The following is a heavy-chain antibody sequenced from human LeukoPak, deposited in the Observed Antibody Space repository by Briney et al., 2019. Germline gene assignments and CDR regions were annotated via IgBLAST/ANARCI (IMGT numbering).Heavy chain of an antibody. J-gene: IGHJ4*02. CDR1: GGSFCGYY. CDR3: ARGPYDILTGYYSRNDY. Sequence: PSETLSLTCAVYGGSFCGYYWSWIRQPPGKRLEWIGEINHSGSTNQNPPLKSRVTISVDTSKYQFSLKLSSVTAADTAVYYCARGPYDILTGYYSRNDYWGQGTLVTVSS. CDR2: INHSGST. D-gene: IGHD3-9*01. V-gene: IGHV4-34*01.